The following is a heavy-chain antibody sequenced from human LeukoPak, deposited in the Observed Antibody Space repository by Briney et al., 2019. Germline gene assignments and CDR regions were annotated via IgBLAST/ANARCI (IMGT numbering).Heavy chain of an antibody. CDR1: GGSFSGYY. CDR2: INHRGRT. CDR3: ARGDPRSGYGS. J-gene: IGHJ4*02. Sequence: PSETLSLTCAVYGGSFSGYYWSWIRQPSGKGLEWLGEINHRGRTNYNPSLKSRVTISVDTSKNQFSLKLSSATAADTAVYYCARGDPRSGYGSWGQGTLVTVSS. V-gene: IGHV4-34*01. D-gene: IGHD5-12*01.